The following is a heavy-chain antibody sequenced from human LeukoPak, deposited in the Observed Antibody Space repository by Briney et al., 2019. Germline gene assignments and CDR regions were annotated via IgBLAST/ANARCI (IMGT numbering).Heavy chain of an antibody. CDR1: GYTFTSYD. CDR3: ARDMTATYYYYMDV. Sequence: ASVKVSCKASGYTFTSYDINWVRQATGQGLEWMGWINPNSGNTGYAQKFQGRVTMTRNTSISTAYMELSSLRSEDTAVYYCARDMTATYYYYMDVWGKGTTVTVSS. D-gene: IGHD3-16*01. CDR2: INPNSGNT. J-gene: IGHJ6*03. V-gene: IGHV1-8*01.